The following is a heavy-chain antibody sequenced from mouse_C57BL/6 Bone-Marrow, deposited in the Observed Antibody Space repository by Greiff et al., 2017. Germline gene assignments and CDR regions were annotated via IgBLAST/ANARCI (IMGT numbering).Heavy chain of an antibody. CDR2: INPNYGTT. Sequence: EVQLQQSGPVLVKPGASVKISCKASGYSFTDYNMNWVKQSNGKSLEWIGVINPNYGTTSYNQKFKGKATLTVDQSSSTAYMQLNSLTSEDSAVYSCARCSSPRYWYFDVWGTGTTVTVSS. J-gene: IGHJ1*03. CDR3: ARCSSPRYWYFDV. V-gene: IGHV1-39*01. CDR1: GYSFTDYN. D-gene: IGHD1-1*01.